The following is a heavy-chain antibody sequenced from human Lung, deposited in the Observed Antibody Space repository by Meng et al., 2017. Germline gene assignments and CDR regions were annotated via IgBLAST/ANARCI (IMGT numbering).Heavy chain of an antibody. CDR2: IYNGGST. V-gene: IGHV4-30-4*01. J-gene: IGHJ2*01. CDR3: ARGQKGYFDL. Sequence: QVQPQESGPGLVTPSQTLALTCTGSGGSISSSNYYWSWIRQPPGKSLEWSGHIYNGGSTYYNPSLKSRITISVDTSKNQFSMKLSSVTAADTAVYYCARGQKGYFDLWGRGTLVTVSS. CDR1: GGSISSSNYY.